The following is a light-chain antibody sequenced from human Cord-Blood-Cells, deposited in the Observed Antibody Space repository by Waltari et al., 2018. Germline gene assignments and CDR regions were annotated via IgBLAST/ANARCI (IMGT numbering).Light chain of an antibody. V-gene: IGLV2-14*01. Sequence: QSALTQPASVSGSPGQSITISCTGTSSDVGGYNYVSWYQQHPGKAPKLMIYDVSNRPSGVSIRFSGPKSGNTASLTISGLQAEDEADYYCSSDTSSSTLGVFGGGTKLTVL. CDR1: SSDVGGYNY. J-gene: IGLJ3*02. CDR3: SSDTSSSTLGV. CDR2: DVS.